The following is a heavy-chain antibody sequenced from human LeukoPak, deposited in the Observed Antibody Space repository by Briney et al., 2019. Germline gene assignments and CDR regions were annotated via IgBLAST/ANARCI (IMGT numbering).Heavy chain of an antibody. D-gene: IGHD5-24*01. CDR3: ARESLTWLQSRTSWFDP. CDR1: GGSFSGYY. CDR2: INHSGGT. Sequence: SETLSLTCAVYGGSFSGYYWSWIRQPPGKGLEWIGEINHSGGTKYNPSLKSRVTISVDTSKNQFSLKLSSVTAADTAVYYCARESLTWLQSRTSWFDPWGQGTLVTVSS. V-gene: IGHV4-34*01. J-gene: IGHJ5*02.